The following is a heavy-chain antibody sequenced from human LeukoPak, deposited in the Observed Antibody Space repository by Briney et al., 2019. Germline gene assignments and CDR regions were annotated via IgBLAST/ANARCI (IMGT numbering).Heavy chain of an antibody. CDR2: INPNSGGT. Sequence: GASVKVSCKASGYTFTGYYMHWVRQAPGQGLEWMGWINPNSGGTNYAQKFQGRVTMTRDTSISTAYMELSRLRSDDTAVYYCAREGGVTYHYDSSGYYYYWGQGTLVTVSS. CDR3: AREGGVTYHYDSSGYYYY. V-gene: IGHV1-2*02. D-gene: IGHD3-22*01. J-gene: IGHJ4*02. CDR1: GYTFTGYY.